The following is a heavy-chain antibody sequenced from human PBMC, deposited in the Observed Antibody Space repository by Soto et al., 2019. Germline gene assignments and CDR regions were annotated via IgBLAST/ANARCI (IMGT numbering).Heavy chain of an antibody. CDR2: IYPGDSDT. V-gene: IGHV5-51*01. CDR3: ARHKMVRGVIITANWFDP. CDR1: GYSFTSYW. J-gene: IGHJ5*02. D-gene: IGHD3-10*01. Sequence: CKGSGYSFTSYWIAWVRQMPGKGLEWMGIIYPGDSDTRYSPSFQGQVTISADKSISTAYLQWSSLKASDTAMYYCARHKMVRGVIITANWFDPWGQGTLVTVSS.